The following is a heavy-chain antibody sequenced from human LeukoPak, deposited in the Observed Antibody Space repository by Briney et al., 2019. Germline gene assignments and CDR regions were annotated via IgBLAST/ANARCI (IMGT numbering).Heavy chain of an antibody. CDR3: ARAPSGWSDYWYFDL. D-gene: IGHD6-19*01. V-gene: IGHV3-53*01. CDR2: IYSGGVT. CDR1: GFTVSSNY. J-gene: IGHJ2*01. Sequence: GGSLRLSCAASGFTVSSNYMSWVRQAPGKGLEWVSLIYSGGVTYYADSVKGRFIISRDNSKSTLFLQMNSLRAEDTAVYYCARAPSGWSDYWYFDLWGRGTLVTVSS.